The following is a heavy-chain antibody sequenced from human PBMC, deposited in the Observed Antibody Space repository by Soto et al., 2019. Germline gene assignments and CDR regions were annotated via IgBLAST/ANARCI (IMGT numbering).Heavy chain of an antibody. J-gene: IGHJ4*02. V-gene: IGHV3-33*01. CDR3: ARNSKDCSNGLCHADYLDH. CDR2: VWYDGSSE. D-gene: IGHD2-8*01. Sequence: QIQLVESGGGVVQPGKSLRLSCAASGFIFDNYVMHWVRQAPGKGLEWVAIVWYDGSSENYGDSVRGRFIISRDNSKNTLYLQMDSLRVEDTAIYYCARNSKDCSNGLCHADYLDHWGTGTLVTVSS. CDR1: GFIFDNYV.